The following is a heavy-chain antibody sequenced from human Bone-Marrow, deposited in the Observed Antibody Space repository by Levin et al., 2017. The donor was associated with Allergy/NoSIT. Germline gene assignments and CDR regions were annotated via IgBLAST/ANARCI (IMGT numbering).Heavy chain of an antibody. CDR1: GFNFSIYG. CDR2: ISSSSSNI. V-gene: IGHV3-21*04. J-gene: IGHJ6*02. Sequence: SCAASGFNFSIYGMNWVRQAPGKGLEWVSSISSSSSNIYHAGSLKGRFTISRDNAKNSLYLQMKSLRAEDTAVYYCARDRTNGILTNYGMDVWGQGTTVTVPS. CDR3: ARDRTNGILTNYGMDV. D-gene: IGHD3-9*01.